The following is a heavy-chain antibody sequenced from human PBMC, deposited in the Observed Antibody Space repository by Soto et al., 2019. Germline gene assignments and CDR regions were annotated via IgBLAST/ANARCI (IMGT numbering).Heavy chain of an antibody. CDR1: GGPIRDFY. CDR3: ARRNRGYTYGFTLDF. Sequence: SETLSLTCIVSGGPIRDFYWSWIRQPPGKGLEWIGYIFYSGSANYNPSLKSRVTISVDTSKNHFSLKLRSVTATARAVYYGARRNRGYTYGFTLDFWGQGTQVTVSS. V-gene: IGHV4-59*12. CDR2: IFYSGSA. J-gene: IGHJ4*02. D-gene: IGHD5-18*01.